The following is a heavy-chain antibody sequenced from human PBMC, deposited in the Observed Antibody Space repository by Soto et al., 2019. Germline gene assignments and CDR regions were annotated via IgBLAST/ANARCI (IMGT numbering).Heavy chain of an antibody. V-gene: IGHV3-23*01. CDR2: ISGSGGST. D-gene: IGHD3-3*01. CDR3: AARFLEWLSNVQPLFDY. J-gene: IGHJ4*02. Sequence: GGSLRLSCAASGFTFSSYAMSWVRQAPGKGLEWVSAISGSGGSTYYADSVKGRFTISRDNSKNTLYLQMNSLRAEDTAVYYCAARFLEWLSNVQPLFDYCGQGTLVTVSS. CDR1: GFTFSSYA.